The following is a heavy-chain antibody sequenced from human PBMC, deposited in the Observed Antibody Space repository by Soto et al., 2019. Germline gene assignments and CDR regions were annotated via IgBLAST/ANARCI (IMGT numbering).Heavy chain of an antibody. D-gene: IGHD3-10*01. CDR1: GGSISSSSYY. CDR2: IYYSGST. J-gene: IGHJ4*02. CDR3: ARVQWFGMDGRY. Sequence: SETLSLTCTVSGGSISSSSYYWGWIRQPPGKGLEWIGSIYYSGSTYYNPSLKSRVTISVDTSKNQFSLKLSSVTAADTAVYYCARVQWFGMDGRYWGQGTLVTVSS. V-gene: IGHV4-39*07.